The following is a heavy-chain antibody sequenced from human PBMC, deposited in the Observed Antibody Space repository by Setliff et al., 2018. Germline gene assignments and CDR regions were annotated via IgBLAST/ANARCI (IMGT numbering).Heavy chain of an antibody. V-gene: IGHV4-61*09. Sequence: PSETLSLTCNVPGASISSGSHYWSWIRQSAGEKPTWIGHVYSTGSTNYNPSFESRVSISVDKSNNQFSLKMTSVTAADTAMYYCVRDRYGRNSDGSGVYNWFDSWGQGILVTVSS. CDR1: GASISSGSHY. D-gene: IGHD2-15*01. CDR3: VRDRYGRNSDGSGVYNWFDS. J-gene: IGHJ5*01. CDR2: VYSTGST.